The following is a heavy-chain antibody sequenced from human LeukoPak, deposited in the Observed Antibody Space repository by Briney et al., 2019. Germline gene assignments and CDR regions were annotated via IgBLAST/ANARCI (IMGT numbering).Heavy chain of an antibody. Sequence: EASVKVSCKASGGTFSSYAISWVRQAPGQGLEWMGGIIPIFGTANYAQKFQGRVTITADESTSTAYMELSSLRSEDTAVYYCARAGVYGRNYYYYYMDVWGKGTTVTVSS. CDR2: IIPIFGTA. V-gene: IGHV1-69*13. CDR1: GGTFSSYA. J-gene: IGHJ6*03. D-gene: IGHD6-13*01. CDR3: ARAGVYGRNYYYYYMDV.